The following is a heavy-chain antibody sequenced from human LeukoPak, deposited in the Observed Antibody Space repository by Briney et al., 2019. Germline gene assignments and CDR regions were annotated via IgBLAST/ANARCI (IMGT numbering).Heavy chain of an antibody. D-gene: IGHD4-17*01. V-gene: IGHV4-61*05. CDR1: GVSISSMSYY. CDR3: ARRRAYNDYAAGLYYYFMDV. CDR2: IYYTGST. Sequence: SETLSLTCNVSGVSISSMSYYWGWIRQPPGKGLEWIGFIYYTGSTNYDPSLRSRVTISVDTSKNQVSLKLSSVTAADTAVYYCARRRAYNDYAAGLYYYFMDVWGKGTTVVVSS. J-gene: IGHJ6*03.